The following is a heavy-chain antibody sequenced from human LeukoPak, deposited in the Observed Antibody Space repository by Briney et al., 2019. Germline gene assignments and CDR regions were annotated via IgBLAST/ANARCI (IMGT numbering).Heavy chain of an antibody. Sequence: ASVKVSCKASGYTFTSYYMHWVRQAPGQGLEWMGIINPSGGSTSYAQKFQGRVTMTRDMSTSTVYMELSSLRSEDTAVYYCARDLRDSSGYYLYDAFDIWGQGTMVTVSS. CDR2: INPSGGST. V-gene: IGHV1-46*01. CDR3: ARDLRDSSGYYLYDAFDI. J-gene: IGHJ3*02. CDR1: GYTFTSYY. D-gene: IGHD3-22*01.